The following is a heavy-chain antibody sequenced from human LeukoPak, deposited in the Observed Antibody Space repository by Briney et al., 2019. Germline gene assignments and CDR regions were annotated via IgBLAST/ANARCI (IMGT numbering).Heavy chain of an antibody. CDR3: AREGSSGSSQYFQY. CDR2: ISGSGGST. CDR1: GFTFSSYA. D-gene: IGHD6-19*01. J-gene: IGHJ1*01. Sequence: PGGSLRLSCAASGFTFSSYAMSWVRQAPGKGLEWVSAISGSGGSTYYADSVKGRFTISRDNSKNSLYLQMNSLRAEDTAVYYCAREGSSGSSQYFQYWGQGTLVTVSS. V-gene: IGHV3-23*01.